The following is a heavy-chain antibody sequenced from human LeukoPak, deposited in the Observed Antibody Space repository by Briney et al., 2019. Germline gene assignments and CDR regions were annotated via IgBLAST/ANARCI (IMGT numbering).Heavy chain of an antibody. CDR2: IKQDGSEK. CDR1: GFTFSSYW. J-gene: IGHJ4*02. V-gene: IGHV3-7*01. D-gene: IGHD6-19*01. Sequence: GGSLRLSCAASGFTFSSYWMSWVRQAPGKGLEWVANIKQDGSEKYYVDSVKGRFTISRDNAKNSLYLQMNSLRAEDTAVHYCARDRQAVAGKGKGPIQIWGQGTLVTVSS. CDR3: ARDRQAVAGKGKGPIQI.